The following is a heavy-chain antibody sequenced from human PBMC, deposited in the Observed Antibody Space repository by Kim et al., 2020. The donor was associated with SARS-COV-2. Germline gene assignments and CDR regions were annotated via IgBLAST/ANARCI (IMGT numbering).Heavy chain of an antibody. CDR1: GGTFSSYA. J-gene: IGHJ4*02. Sequence: SVKVSCKASGGTFSSYAISWVRQAPGQGLEWMGGIIPIFGTANYAQKFQGRVTITADESTSTAYMELSSLRSEDTAVYYCARFDLDQYSSSSEKLFDYWGQGTLVTVSS. CDR2: IIPIFGTA. V-gene: IGHV1-69*13. CDR3: ARFDLDQYSSSSEKLFDY. D-gene: IGHD6-13*01.